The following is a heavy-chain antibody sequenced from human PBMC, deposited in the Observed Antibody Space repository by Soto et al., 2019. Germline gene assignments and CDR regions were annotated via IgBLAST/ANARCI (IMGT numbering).Heavy chain of an antibody. CDR3: ARPITMIEGAFDI. Sequence: QVQLVESGGGVVQPGRSLRLSCAASGFTFSSYGMHWVRQAPGKGLEWVAVIWYDGSNKYYADSVKGRFTISRDNSKNTLYLQMNSLRAEDTAVYYCARPITMIEGAFDIWGQGTMVTVSS. J-gene: IGHJ3*02. D-gene: IGHD3-22*01. CDR1: GFTFSSYG. V-gene: IGHV3-33*01. CDR2: IWYDGSNK.